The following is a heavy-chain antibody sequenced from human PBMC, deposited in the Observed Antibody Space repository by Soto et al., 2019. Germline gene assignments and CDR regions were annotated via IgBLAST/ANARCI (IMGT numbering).Heavy chain of an antibody. V-gene: IGHV3-23*01. D-gene: IGHD2-15*01. CDR3: AKAVDCSGGSCHSDFQH. Sequence: GGSLRLSCAASGFTFSSYAMNWVRQAPGKGLEWVSVISGSAASTYYADSVKGRFTISRDNSKNTLYLQMNSLRAEDTAVYYCAKAVDCSGGSCHSDFQHWGQGTLVTVSS. CDR2: ISGSAAST. J-gene: IGHJ1*01. CDR1: GFTFSSYA.